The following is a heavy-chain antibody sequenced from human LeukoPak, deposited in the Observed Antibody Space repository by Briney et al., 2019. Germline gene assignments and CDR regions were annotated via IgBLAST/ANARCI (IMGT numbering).Heavy chain of an antibody. CDR1: GFIFSSYG. J-gene: IGHJ4*02. D-gene: IGHD3-10*01. Sequence: GGSLRLSCAASGFIFSSYGMSWVRQAPGKGLEWVSAISGDGANTYFADSVKGRFTISRDNSKNTLYLQMNSLRAEDTAVYYCARGGSGNYYTIFDYWGQGTLVTVSS. CDR2: ISGDGANT. V-gene: IGHV3-23*01. CDR3: ARGGSGNYYTIFDY.